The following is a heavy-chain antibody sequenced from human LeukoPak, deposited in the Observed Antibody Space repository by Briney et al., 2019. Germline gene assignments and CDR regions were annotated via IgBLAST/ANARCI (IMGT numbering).Heavy chain of an antibody. CDR2: ISDIGGAT. CDR3: TRDWNSQFDS. CDR1: GFTFSSYS. Sequence: GGSLRLSCAASGFTFSSYSMNWVRQAPGKGLEWVSTISDIGGATNYADSVKGRFTISRDNSKNTLYLQMNSLRVEDTAVYYCTRDWNSQFDSWGQGTLVTVSS. J-gene: IGHJ4*02. V-gene: IGHV3-23*01. D-gene: IGHD1-7*01.